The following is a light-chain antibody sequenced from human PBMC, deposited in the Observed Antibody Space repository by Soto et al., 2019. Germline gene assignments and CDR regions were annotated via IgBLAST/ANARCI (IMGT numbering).Light chain of an antibody. CDR3: MQCAQLPIT. Sequence: TLTPLSLSVTPGEPAAISWESSHGLLQSDGKTYLYWYLQKAGQPPQLLIYEVSNRFSGVPDRFSGSGSGTDFTLKISLVEAEDVRVYCSMQCAQLPITFGGGTKVDI. CDR1: HGLLQSDGKTY. J-gene: IGKJ4*01. CDR2: EVS. V-gene: IGKV2D-29*01.